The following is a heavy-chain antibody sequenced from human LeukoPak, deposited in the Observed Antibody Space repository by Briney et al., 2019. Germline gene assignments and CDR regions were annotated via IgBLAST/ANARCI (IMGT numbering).Heavy chain of an antibody. Sequence: ASVKVSCKASGYTFTVYYMHWVRQAPGQGLEWMGISNPSGGSTSYAQKFQGRVTMTRDTSTSTVYMELSSLRSEDTAVYYCARVAYYYDSSRYFNYWGQGTLVTVSS. CDR2: SNPSGGST. CDR1: GYTFTVYY. CDR3: ARVAYYYDSSRYFNY. V-gene: IGHV1-46*01. J-gene: IGHJ4*02. D-gene: IGHD3-22*01.